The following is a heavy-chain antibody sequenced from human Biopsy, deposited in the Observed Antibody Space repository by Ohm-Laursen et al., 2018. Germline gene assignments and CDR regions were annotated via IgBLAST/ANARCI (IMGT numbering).Heavy chain of an antibody. D-gene: IGHD3-3*01. CDR2: IIAVSGLV. CDR3: ATPFQYYDSWGGYPPFDH. CDR1: GGTFSNYA. J-gene: IGHJ4*02. V-gene: IGHV1-69*10. Sequence: ASVKVSCNASGGTFSNYAISWVRQAPGEGLEWMGGIIAVSGLVNYAPKFQGRVSITADKSTTTAYMELSNLKSEDTAVYYCATPFQYYDSWGGYPPFDHWGQGTLVTVSS.